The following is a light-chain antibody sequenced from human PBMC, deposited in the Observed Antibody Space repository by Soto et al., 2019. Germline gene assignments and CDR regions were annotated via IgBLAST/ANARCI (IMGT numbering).Light chain of an antibody. V-gene: IGKV1-39*01. CDR2: AAS. J-gene: IGKJ2*01. CDR3: LQSHGIPYT. CDR1: QTISTY. Sequence: DIQMTQSPSSLSASVGDRVTITCRASQTISTYLNWYQQEPGKAPKLLIYAASSLQSGVPSRFSGSGSGTHFTLTISSLQPEEFAAYYWLQSHGIPYTFGQGTKLEIK.